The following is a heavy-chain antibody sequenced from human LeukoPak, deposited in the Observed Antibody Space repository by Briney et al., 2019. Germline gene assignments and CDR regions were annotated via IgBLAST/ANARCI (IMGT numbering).Heavy chain of an antibody. Sequence: ASVKVSCKASGYTFTSYGISWVRQAPGQGLEWMGWISAYNGNTNYAQKLQGRVTMTRDTSTSTVYMELSSLRFEDTAVYHCARDSYGSGSYYRSKTYYFDYWGQGTLVTVSS. J-gene: IGHJ4*02. D-gene: IGHD3-10*01. CDR2: ISAYNGNT. CDR3: ARDSYGSGSYYRSKTYYFDY. V-gene: IGHV1-18*01. CDR1: GYTFTSYG.